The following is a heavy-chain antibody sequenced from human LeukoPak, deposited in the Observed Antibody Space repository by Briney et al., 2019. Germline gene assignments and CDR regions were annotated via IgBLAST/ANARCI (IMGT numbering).Heavy chain of an antibody. Sequence: GGSLRLSCAASGFTFSSYGMHWVRQAPGQGLEWMGWINPNSGGTNYAQKFQGWVTMTRDTSISTAYMELSRLRSDDTAVYYCARDSDGYNQDDAFDIWGQGTMVTVSS. CDR1: GFTFSSYG. V-gene: IGHV1-2*04. D-gene: IGHD5-24*01. J-gene: IGHJ3*02. CDR3: ARDSDGYNQDDAFDI. CDR2: INPNSGGT.